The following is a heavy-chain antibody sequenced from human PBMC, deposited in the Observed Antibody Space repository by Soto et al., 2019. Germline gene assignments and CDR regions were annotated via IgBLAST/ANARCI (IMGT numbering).Heavy chain of an antibody. Sequence: QVQLVQSGAEVKKPGSSVKVSCKASGGTFSSYAISWVRQAPGQGLEWMGGIIPIFGTADYAQKFQGRVTITADESTSTAYMELSSLRSEDTAVYYCATHLTATITYYYGMDVWGQGTTVTVSS. J-gene: IGHJ6*02. CDR1: GGTFSSYA. D-gene: IGHD6-25*01. CDR2: IIPIFGTA. CDR3: ATHLTATITYYYGMDV. V-gene: IGHV1-69*12.